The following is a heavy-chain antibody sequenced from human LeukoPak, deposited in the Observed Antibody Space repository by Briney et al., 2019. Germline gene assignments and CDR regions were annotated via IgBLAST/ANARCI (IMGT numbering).Heavy chain of an antibody. D-gene: IGHD5-12*01. CDR2: IYYSGST. J-gene: IGHJ3*02. Sequence: PSETLSLTCTVSGGSISSSSYYWGWIRQPPGKGLEWIGRIYYSGSTYYNPPLKSRVTISVDTSKNHFSLKLSSVTAADTAVYYCATPHLLYSGYESHAFDIWGQGTMVTVSS. CDR3: ATPHLLYSGYESHAFDI. V-gene: IGHV4-39*02. CDR1: GGSISSSSYY.